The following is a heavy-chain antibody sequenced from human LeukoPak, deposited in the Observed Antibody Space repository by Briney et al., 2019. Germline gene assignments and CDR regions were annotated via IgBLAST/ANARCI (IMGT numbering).Heavy chain of an antibody. CDR1: GFTFSSYG. V-gene: IGHV3-23*01. D-gene: IGHD6-19*01. J-gene: IGHJ4*02. Sequence: PGGTLRLSCAASGFTFSSYGMSWVRQAPGKGLEWVSAISGSGGSTYYADSVKGRFTISRDNAKNTLYLQMNSLRAEDTAVYYCARDLAAVAGTNSYWGQGTLVTVSS. CDR2: ISGSGGST. CDR3: ARDLAAVAGTNSY.